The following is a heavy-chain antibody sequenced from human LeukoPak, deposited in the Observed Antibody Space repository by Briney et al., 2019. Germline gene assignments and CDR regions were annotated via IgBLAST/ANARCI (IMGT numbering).Heavy chain of an antibody. D-gene: IGHD3-22*01. Sequence: PSETLSLTCTVSGGSISSYYWSWIRQPAGKGLEWIGRIYTSGSTNYNPSLKSRATISVDTSKNQFSLKLSSVTAADTAVYYCARGPHTGVNYYDSSGYYYWGQGTLVTVSS. CDR1: GGSISSYY. CDR3: ARGPHTGVNYYDSSGYYY. CDR2: IYTSGST. J-gene: IGHJ4*02. V-gene: IGHV4-4*07.